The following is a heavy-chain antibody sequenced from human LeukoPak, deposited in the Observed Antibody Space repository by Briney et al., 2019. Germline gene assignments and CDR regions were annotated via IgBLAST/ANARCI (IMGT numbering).Heavy chain of an antibody. CDR2: ISSSSSYT. V-gene: IGHV3-11*03. CDR3: ATGWIYYDILTGYYPNDAFDI. Sequence: GGSLRLSCTASGFTFGDYAMTWFRQAPGKGLEWVSYISSSSSYTNYADSVKGRFTISRDNAKNSLYLQMNSLRAEDTAVYYCATGWIYYDILTGYYPNDAFDIWGQGTMVTVSS. CDR1: GFTFGDYA. J-gene: IGHJ3*02. D-gene: IGHD3-9*01.